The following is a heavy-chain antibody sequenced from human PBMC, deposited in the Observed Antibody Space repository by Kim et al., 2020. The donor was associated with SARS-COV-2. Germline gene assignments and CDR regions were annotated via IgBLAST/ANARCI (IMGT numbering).Heavy chain of an antibody. CDR2: ISWNSGSI. V-gene: IGHV3-9*01. CDR1: GFTFDDYA. J-gene: IGHJ6*02. Sequence: GGSLRLSCAASGFTFDDYAMHWVRQAPGKGLEWVSGISWNSGSIGYADSVKGRFTISRDNAKNSLYLQMNSLRAEDTALYYCAKDISDGYYYGSGSYLGNYYYYGMDVWGQGTTVTVSS. CDR3: AKDISDGYYYGSGSYLGNYYYYGMDV. D-gene: IGHD3-10*01.